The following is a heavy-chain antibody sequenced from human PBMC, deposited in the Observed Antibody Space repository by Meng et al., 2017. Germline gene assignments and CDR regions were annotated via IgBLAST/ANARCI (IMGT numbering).Heavy chain of an antibody. V-gene: IGHV4-34*01. CDR1: GGCFSGYY. CDR2: INNSGST. D-gene: IGHD5-12*01. CDR3: ARGRSIVATRVAWFDP. J-gene: IGHJ5*02. Sequence: VQHPQCGVVRFWAQETWPLTCADYGGCFSGYYCNRIRQPPGTELEWHGEINNSGSTNYNPSLKCRVTISVDTSKNQFSLKLSSVTAADTAVYYCARGRSIVATRVAWFDPWGQGTLVTVSS.